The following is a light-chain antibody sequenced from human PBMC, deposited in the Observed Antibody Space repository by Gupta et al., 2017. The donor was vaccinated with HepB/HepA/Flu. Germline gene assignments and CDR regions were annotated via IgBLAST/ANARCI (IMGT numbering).Light chain of an antibody. Sequence: SALTQPAPASGATGRPVTMFCTGTSSDVGSYDLVSWYQQHPGKAPKVIIYEVNNRPSGVSNRFSGSKSDNTASLTISGLRAEDEADYYCCSYARGNTWVFGGGTELTVL. CDR3: CSYARGNTWV. V-gene: IGLV2-23*02. J-gene: IGLJ3*02. CDR1: SSDVGSYDL. CDR2: EVN.